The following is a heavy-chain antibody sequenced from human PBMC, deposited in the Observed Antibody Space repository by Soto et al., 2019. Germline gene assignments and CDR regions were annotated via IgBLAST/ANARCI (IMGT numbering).Heavy chain of an antibody. CDR1: GYTFTSYG. CDR3: ARGDILSIAASNFQH. V-gene: IGHV1-18*01. D-gene: IGHD6-6*01. Sequence: ASVKVSCKASGYTFTSYGISWVRQAPGQGLEWMGWISAYNGNTNYAQKLQGRVTMTKDTSTSTAYMELRSLRSDDTAVYYCARGDILSIAASNFQHWGQGTLVTVSS. J-gene: IGHJ1*01. CDR2: ISAYNGNT.